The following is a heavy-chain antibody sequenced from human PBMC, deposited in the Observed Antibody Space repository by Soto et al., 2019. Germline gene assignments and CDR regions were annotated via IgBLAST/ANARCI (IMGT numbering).Heavy chain of an antibody. CDR1: CGSFGGYY. D-gene: IGHD6-13*01. CDR2: INHSGST. Sequence: TSQTLSLTCAVYCGSFGGYYWSWILQPPGKGLEWIGEINHSGSTNYNPSLKSRVTISVDTSKNQFSLKLSSVTAADTAVYYCARVHWGSSSWYGFLSWFDPWGQGTLVTVSS. J-gene: IGHJ5*02. V-gene: IGHV4-34*01. CDR3: ARVHWGSSSWYGFLSWFDP.